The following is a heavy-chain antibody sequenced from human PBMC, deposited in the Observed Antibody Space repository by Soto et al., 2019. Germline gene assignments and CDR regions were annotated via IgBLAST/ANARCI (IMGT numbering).Heavy chain of an antibody. J-gene: IGHJ4*02. CDR1: GFTFSSHA. CDR2: ISGSSGSGDST. D-gene: IGHD3-22*01. CDR3: AKDRRGSYYYDSLDY. V-gene: IGHV3-23*01. Sequence: EVQLLESGGGLVQPGGSLRISCTASGFTFSSHAMSWVRQAPGKGLEWVSVISGSSGSGDSTYYADSVKGRFTISRDNSKNTLYLQMNSPRAEDTAVYYCAKDRRGSYYYDSLDYWGQGTLVTVSS.